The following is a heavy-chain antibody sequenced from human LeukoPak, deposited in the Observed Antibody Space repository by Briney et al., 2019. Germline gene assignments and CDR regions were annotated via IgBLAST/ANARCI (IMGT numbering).Heavy chain of an antibody. D-gene: IGHD3-3*01. V-gene: IGHV4-59*01. J-gene: IGHJ4*02. Sequence: SETLSLTCTVSGGSISSYYWSWIRQPPGKGLEWIGYIYYSGSTNYNPSLKSRVTISVDTSKNQFSLKLSSVTAEDTAVYYCAGDWNWGQGTLVTVSS. CDR3: AGDWN. CDR1: GGSISSYY. CDR2: IYYSGST.